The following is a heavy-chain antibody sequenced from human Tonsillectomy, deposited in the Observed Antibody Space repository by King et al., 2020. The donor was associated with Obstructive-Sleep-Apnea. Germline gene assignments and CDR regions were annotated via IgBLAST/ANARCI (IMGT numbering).Heavy chain of an antibody. V-gene: IGHV3-21*01. Sequence: QLVQSGGGLVKPGGSLRLSCAASGFIFSTYSMTWFRQAPGKGLDWVSSINSSSYYISYADSVKGRFTISRDNAKNSLYLQMSSLRAEDTAVYYCARVFHIRGVLNQPFDYWGQGTLVTVSS. J-gene: IGHJ4*02. CDR3: ARVFHIRGVLNQPFDY. D-gene: IGHD3-10*01. CDR2: INSSSYYI. CDR1: GFIFSTYS.